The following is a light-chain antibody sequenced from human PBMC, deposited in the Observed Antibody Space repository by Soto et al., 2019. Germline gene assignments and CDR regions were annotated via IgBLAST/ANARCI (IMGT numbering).Light chain of an antibody. CDR2: EVS. V-gene: IGLV2-14*01. CDR1: SSDVGIYNY. Sequence: QSALTQPASVSGSPGQSITISCTGTSSDVGIYNYVSWYQQHPGKAPKLMIYEVSNRPSGVSNRFSGSKSGNTASLTISGLQAGDEADYYCSSYTSSSTWVFGGGTKLTVL. CDR3: SSYTSSSTWV. J-gene: IGLJ3*02.